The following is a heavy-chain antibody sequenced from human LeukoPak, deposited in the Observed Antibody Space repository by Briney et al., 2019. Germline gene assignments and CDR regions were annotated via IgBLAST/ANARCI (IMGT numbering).Heavy chain of an antibody. V-gene: IGHV1-2*04. J-gene: IGHJ4*02. D-gene: IGHD3-22*01. CDR3: ARWVDSSGYYPGNYFDY. Sequence: GASVKVSCKASGYTFTGYYMHWVRQAPGQGLEWMGWINPNSGGTNYAQKFQGWVTMTRDTSISTAYMELSRLRSDDTAVYYCARWVDSSGYYPGNYFDYWGQGTLVTVSS. CDR2: INPNSGGT. CDR1: GYTFTGYY.